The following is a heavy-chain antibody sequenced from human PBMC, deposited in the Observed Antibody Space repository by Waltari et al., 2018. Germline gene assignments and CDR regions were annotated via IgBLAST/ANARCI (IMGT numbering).Heavy chain of an antibody. Sequence: QVQLQESGPGLVKPSETLSLTCTVSGGSMSSYYWSWIRQSPGKGLEWIAYVYYSGSTNYNPSLKIRVTISVDTSKNQFSLMLNSVSAADTAVYYCARQPANTASFDYWGQGKLVTVSS. D-gene: IGHD2-2*01. CDR3: ARQPANTASFDY. J-gene: IGHJ4*02. CDR2: VYYSGST. V-gene: IGHV4-59*01. CDR1: GGSMSSYY.